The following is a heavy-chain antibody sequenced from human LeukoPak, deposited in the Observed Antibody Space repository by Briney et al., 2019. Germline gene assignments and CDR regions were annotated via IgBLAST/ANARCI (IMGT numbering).Heavy chain of an antibody. V-gene: IGHV4-30-4*01. Sequence: SETLSLTCTVSGGSTSSGDYYWSWIRQPPGKGLEWIGYIYYSGSTYYNPSLKSRVTISVDTSKNQFSLKLSSVTAADTAVYYCARDQITMVRGVITYYFDHWGQGTLVTVSS. CDR1: GGSTSSGDYY. CDR2: IYYSGST. CDR3: ARDQITMVRGVITYYFDH. D-gene: IGHD3-10*01. J-gene: IGHJ4*02.